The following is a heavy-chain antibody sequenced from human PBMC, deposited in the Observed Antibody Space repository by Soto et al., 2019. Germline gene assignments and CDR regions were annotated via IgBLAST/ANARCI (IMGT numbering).Heavy chain of an antibody. V-gene: IGHV3-73*01. CDR1: GFTFSGSA. CDR3: TRLGDFWRITEDY. D-gene: IGHD3-3*01. Sequence: ESGGGLVQPGGSLKLSCAASGFTFSGSAMHWVRQASGKGLEWVGRIRSKANSYATAYAASVKGRFTISRDDSKNTAYLQMNSLKTEDTAVYYCTRLGDFWRITEDYWGQGTLVTVSS. J-gene: IGHJ4*02. CDR2: IRSKANSYAT.